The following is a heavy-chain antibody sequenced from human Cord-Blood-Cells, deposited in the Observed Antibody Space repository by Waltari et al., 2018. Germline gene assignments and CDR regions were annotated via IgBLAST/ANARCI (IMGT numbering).Heavy chain of an antibody. CDR2: INPKRGGT. CDR3: ARARRTAAYYFDY. CDR1: GYTFTGYY. Sequence: QVQLVQSGAEVKKPGASVKVSCKASGYTFTGYYMHWVRQAPGQGLEWMGWINPKRGGTNYAQKFQGRVTMTSDTSLRTAYMELSRLRSDDTAVYYCARARRTAAYYFDYWGQGTLVTVSS. V-gene: IGHV1-2*02. J-gene: IGHJ4*02. D-gene: IGHD2-2*01.